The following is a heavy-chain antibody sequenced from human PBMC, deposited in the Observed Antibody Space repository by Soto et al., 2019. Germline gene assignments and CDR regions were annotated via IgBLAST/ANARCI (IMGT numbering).Heavy chain of an antibody. CDR2: IYYSGST. V-gene: IGHV4-31*03. Sequence: PSETLSLTCTVSGGSISSGGYYWSWIRQHPWKGLEWIGYIYYSGSTYYNPSLKSRVTISVDTSKNQFSLKLSSVTAADTAVYYCARDHLSGSGSYPFHYYYYGMDVWGQGTTVTVSS. CDR3: ARDHLSGSGSYPFHYYYYGMDV. CDR1: GGSISSGGYY. J-gene: IGHJ6*02. D-gene: IGHD3-10*01.